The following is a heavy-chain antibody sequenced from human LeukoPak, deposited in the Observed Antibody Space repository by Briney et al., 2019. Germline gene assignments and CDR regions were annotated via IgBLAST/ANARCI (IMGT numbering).Heavy chain of an antibody. CDR1: GYTFTSYG. J-gene: IGHJ4*02. Sequence: ASVKVSCKASGYTFTSYGISWVRQAPGQGLEWMGWISAYNGNTNYAQKLQGRVTMTTDTSTSTAYMELRSLRSGDTAVYYCARDLGYCSSTSCYGFDYWGQGTLVTVSS. CDR3: ARDLGYCSSTSCYGFDY. CDR2: ISAYNGNT. V-gene: IGHV1-18*01. D-gene: IGHD2-2*01.